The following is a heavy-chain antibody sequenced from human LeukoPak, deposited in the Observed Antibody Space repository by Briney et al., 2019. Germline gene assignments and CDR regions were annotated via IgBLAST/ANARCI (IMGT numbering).Heavy chain of an antibody. J-gene: IGHJ4*02. CDR1: GFTVSSNY. CDR3: ARALSSGWFYFDY. V-gene: IGHV3-53*01. D-gene: IGHD6-19*01. Sequence: GGSLRLSCAASGFTVSSNYMSWVRQAPGKGLEWVSVIYSGGSTYYADSVKGRFTISRDNSKSTLYLQMDSLRAEDTAVYYCARALSSGWFYFDYWGQGTLVTVAS. CDR2: IYSGGST.